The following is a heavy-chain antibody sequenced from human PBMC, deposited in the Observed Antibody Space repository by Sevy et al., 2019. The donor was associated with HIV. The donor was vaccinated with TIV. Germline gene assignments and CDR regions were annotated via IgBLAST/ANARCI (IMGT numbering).Heavy chain of an antibody. D-gene: IGHD2-2*01. V-gene: IGHV5-51*01. CDR2: IYPGDSDT. CDR3: ARLFCSSTSCYAGYYYGMDV. Sequence: GESLKISCKGSGYSFTSYWIGWVRQMPGKGLEWMGIIYPGDSDTRYRPSFQGQVTISANKSIGTAYLPWSSLKASDTAMYYCARLFCSSTSCYAGYYYGMDVWGQGTTVTVSS. J-gene: IGHJ6*02. CDR1: GYSFTSYW.